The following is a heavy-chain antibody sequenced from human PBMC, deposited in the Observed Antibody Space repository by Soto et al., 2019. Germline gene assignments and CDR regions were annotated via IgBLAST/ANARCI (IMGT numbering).Heavy chain of an antibody. Sequence: EVQLVESGGALVQPGGSLRLSCAASGFTFSSYDFHWVRQGTGKGLEWVSGIGTAGDTYYAGSVKGRFTMSRENAKNSLYLQMNSLRAGDTAVYYCTRGAAGFDFWGQGTLVTVSS. CDR1: GFTFSSYD. D-gene: IGHD6-13*01. J-gene: IGHJ4*02. CDR3: TRGAAGFDF. V-gene: IGHV3-13*01. CDR2: IGTAGDT.